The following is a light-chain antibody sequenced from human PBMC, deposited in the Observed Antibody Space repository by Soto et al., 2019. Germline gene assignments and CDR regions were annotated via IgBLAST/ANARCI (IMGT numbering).Light chain of an antibody. J-gene: IGKJ3*01. CDR3: QQYDNLPI. V-gene: IGKV1-33*01. CDR2: DAS. CDR1: QDLSNY. Sequence: DIQMTQSPSSLSASVGDRVTITCQASQDLSNYLNWYQQKPGKAPKLLIYDASNLETGVPSRFSGSGSGTDFTFTISSLQPEDIATYYGQQYDNLPIFGPGTKVDIK.